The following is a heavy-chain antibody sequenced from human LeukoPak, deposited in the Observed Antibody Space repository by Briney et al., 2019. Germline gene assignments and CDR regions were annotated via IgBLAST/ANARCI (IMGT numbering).Heavy chain of an antibody. D-gene: IGHD6-25*01. CDR1: GGSISSYY. CDR3: ARSAIDAFDI. V-gene: IGHV4-59*08. J-gene: IGHJ3*02. CDR2: IYNSGST. Sequence: SETLSLTCTVPGGSISSYYWSWIRQPPGKGLECIGYIYNSGSTNYNPSLKSRVSISVDTSKNQFSLKLSSVTAADTAVYYCARSAIDAFDIWGQGTMVTVSS.